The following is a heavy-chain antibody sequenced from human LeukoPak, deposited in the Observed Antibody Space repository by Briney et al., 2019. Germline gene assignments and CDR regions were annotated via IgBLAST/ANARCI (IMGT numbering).Heavy chain of an antibody. J-gene: IGHJ6*03. D-gene: IGHD5-12*01. CDR2: ISSSGSTI. V-gene: IGHV3-11*01. Sequence: GGSLRLSCAASGFTFSDYYMSWIRQAPGKGLEWVSYISSSGSTIYYADSVKGRFTISRDNAKNSLCLQMNSLTAEDTALYYCARAHSGYDYPLFGYYYYYMDVWGKGTTVTVSS. CDR1: GFTFSDYY. CDR3: ARAHSGYDYPLFGYYYYYMDV.